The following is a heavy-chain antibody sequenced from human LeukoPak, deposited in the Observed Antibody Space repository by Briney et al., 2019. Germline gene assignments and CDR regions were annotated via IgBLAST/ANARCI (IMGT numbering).Heavy chain of an antibody. CDR1: GYSFTDYY. V-gene: IGHV1-2*02. Sequence: ASVKVSCKTSGYSFTDYYIHWVRQAPGQGLEWMGWINTKSGRTSSARKFQSRVTMTRDPSITTVYMDMAWLTSDDTAIYFCARADFIDAGPYLIGPWGQGTLVTVSP. D-gene: IGHD3-3*01. J-gene: IGHJ5*02. CDR3: ARADFIDAGPYLIGP. CDR2: INTKSGRT.